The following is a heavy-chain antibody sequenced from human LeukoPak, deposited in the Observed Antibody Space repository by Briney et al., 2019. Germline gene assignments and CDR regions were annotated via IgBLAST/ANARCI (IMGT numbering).Heavy chain of an antibody. D-gene: IGHD3-22*01. V-gene: IGHV4-31*03. CDR2: IYYSGST. CDR3: ASLYYYDSSGYSRHGAFDI. CDR1: GGSISSGGYY. J-gene: IGHJ3*02. Sequence: SQTLSLTCTVSGGSISSGGYYWSWIRQHPGKGLEWIGYIYYSGSTYYNPSLKSRVTISADTSKNQFSLKLSSVTAADTAVYYCASLYYYDSSGYSRHGAFDIWGQGTMVTVSS.